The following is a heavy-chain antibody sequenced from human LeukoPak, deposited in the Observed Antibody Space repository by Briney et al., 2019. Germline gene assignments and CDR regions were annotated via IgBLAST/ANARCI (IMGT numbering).Heavy chain of an antibody. Sequence: PGRSLRLSCAASGFTFSSYGMHWVRQAPGKGLEWVAVISYDGSNKYYAESVKGRFTISRDNSKNTLYLQMNSLRAEDTAVYYCAKDFRRIVVVSACDIWGQGTMVTVSS. D-gene: IGHD3-22*01. CDR3: AKDFRRIVVVSACDI. CDR2: ISYDGSNK. V-gene: IGHV3-30*18. CDR1: GFTFSSYG. J-gene: IGHJ3*02.